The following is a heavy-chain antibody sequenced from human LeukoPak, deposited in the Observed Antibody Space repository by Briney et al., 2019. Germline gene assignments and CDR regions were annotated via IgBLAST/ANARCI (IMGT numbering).Heavy chain of an antibody. J-gene: IGHJ6*03. V-gene: IGHV3-66*02. Sequence: GGSLRLSCAASGFTVSSNYMSWVRQAPGKGLEWVSVIYSGGSTYYADSVKGRFTISRDNSKNTLYLQMNSLRAEDTAVYYCARDKAGYSSSPAFDYYCYMDVWGKGTTVTVSS. CDR1: GFTVSSNY. D-gene: IGHD6-6*01. CDR3: ARDKAGYSSSPAFDYYCYMDV. CDR2: IYSGGST.